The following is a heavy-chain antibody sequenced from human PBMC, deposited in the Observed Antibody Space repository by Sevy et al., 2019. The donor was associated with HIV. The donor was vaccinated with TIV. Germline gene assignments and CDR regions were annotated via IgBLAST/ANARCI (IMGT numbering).Heavy chain of an antibody. CDR2: VYYTGGT. V-gene: IGHV4-59*08. CDR1: GGSINSDH. J-gene: IGHJ3*02. Sequence: SENLSLTCTVSGGSINSDHWNWIRQPPGKGLEWIGYVYYTGGTNYNPSLKNRVTISVDRTKNQFSLKLTSVTAADTVVYYSARRNDFDIWGQGTMVTVSS. CDR3: ARRNDFDI.